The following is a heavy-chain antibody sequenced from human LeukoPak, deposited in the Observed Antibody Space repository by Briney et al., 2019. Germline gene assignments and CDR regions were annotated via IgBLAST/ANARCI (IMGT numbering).Heavy chain of an antibody. CDR1: GYTFTNYW. V-gene: IGHV5-51*01. Sequence: GESLKISCQSSGYTFTNYWIGWVRQMPGKGLEWMGIIYPGDSDTRYSPSFQGQVTISADKSNGTPFLQWSSLKASDTAMYYCARLVDSSSWPDIWGQGTLVTVSS. CDR3: ARLVDSSSWPDI. D-gene: IGHD6-13*01. CDR2: IYPGDSDT. J-gene: IGHJ4*02.